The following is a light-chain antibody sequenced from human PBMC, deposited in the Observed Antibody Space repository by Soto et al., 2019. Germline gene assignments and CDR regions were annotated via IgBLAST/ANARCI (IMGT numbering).Light chain of an antibody. Sequence: DIHMTQSPSTLSGSVGDRVTITCRASQTISSWLAWYQQKPGKAPKLLVFKVSSLESGVPSRFSGSGSGTEFTLTISSLQSEDFAVYYCQQYNNWPTFGQGTKVDI. CDR2: KVS. J-gene: IGKJ1*01. CDR1: QTISSW. V-gene: IGKV1-5*03. CDR3: QQYNNWPT.